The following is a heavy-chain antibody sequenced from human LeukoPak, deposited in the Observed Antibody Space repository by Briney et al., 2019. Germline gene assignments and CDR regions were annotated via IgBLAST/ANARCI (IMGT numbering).Heavy chain of an antibody. J-gene: IGHJ4*02. V-gene: IGHV2-70*11. CDR1: GFSLSTSGMC. CDR3: ARMGCGSYPNFFDY. D-gene: IGHD1-26*01. Sequence: SGPALVKPTQTLTLTCSFSGFSLSTSGMCVSWIRQPPGKALEWLARIDWDADKYYSTSLKTRLTISKDTSKNQVVLTMTSMDPVDTASYYCARMGCGSYPNFFDYWGQGILVTVSS. CDR2: IDWDADK.